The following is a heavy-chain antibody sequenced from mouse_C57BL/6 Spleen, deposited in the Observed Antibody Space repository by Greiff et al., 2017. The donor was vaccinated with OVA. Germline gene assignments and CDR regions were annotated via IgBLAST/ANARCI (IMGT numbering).Heavy chain of an antibody. CDR3: APYYGSSYWYFDV. D-gene: IGHD1-1*01. CDR2: INPSSGYT. Sequence: QVQLKQSGAELARPGASVKMSCKASGYTFTSYTMHWVKQRPGQGLEWIGYINPSSGYTKYNQKFKDKATLTADKSSSTAYMQLSSLTSEDSAVYYRAPYYGSSYWYFDVWGTGTTVTVSS. V-gene: IGHV1-4*01. J-gene: IGHJ1*03. CDR1: GYTFTSYT.